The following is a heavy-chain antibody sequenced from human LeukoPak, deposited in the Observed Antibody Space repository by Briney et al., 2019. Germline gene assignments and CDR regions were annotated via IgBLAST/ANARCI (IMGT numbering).Heavy chain of an antibody. CDR3: TKESVTYLDY. D-gene: IGHD2-21*02. CDR2: ISSSSSSI. J-gene: IGHJ4*02. V-gene: IGHV3-48*02. Sequence: GGSLRLSCAASGFIFNYYSMNWVRQAPGKGLEWVSYISSSSSSIYYADSVKGRFTTSRDNAKNSLYLQMNSLRDEDTAVYYCTKESVTYLDYWGQGTLVTVSS. CDR1: GFIFNYYS.